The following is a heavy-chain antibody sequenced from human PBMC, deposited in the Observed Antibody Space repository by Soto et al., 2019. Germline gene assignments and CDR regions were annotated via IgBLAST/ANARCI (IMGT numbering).Heavy chain of an antibody. J-gene: IGHJ6*02. CDR1: GFTFSSYA. CDR3: ARDRVYCSRGKCNSEDYYYGMDV. CDR2: ISSSSRTI. D-gene: IGHD2-15*01. V-gene: IGHV3-48*02. Sequence: GGSLRLSCAASGFTFSSYAMSWVRQAPGKGLEWVSYISSSSRTIYYADSVKGRFTISRDNAKNSLYLQMNSLRDEDTAVYYCARDRVYCSRGKCNSEDYYYGMDVWGQGTTVTVSS.